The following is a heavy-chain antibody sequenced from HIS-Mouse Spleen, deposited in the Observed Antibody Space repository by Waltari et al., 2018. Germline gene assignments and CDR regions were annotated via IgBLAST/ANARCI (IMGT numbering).Heavy chain of an antibody. CDR3: ARRIAAAEFDY. CDR2: IYYSGST. V-gene: IGHV4-39*01. D-gene: IGHD6-13*01. Sequence: QLQLQESGPGLVKPSETLSLTCTVSGGSISSSSYYWGWIRQPPGKGLEWIGSIYYSGSTDYNPSLKSRVTISVDTSKNQFSLKLSSVTAADTAVYYCARRIAAAEFDYWGQGTLVTVSS. CDR1: GGSISSSSYY. J-gene: IGHJ4*02.